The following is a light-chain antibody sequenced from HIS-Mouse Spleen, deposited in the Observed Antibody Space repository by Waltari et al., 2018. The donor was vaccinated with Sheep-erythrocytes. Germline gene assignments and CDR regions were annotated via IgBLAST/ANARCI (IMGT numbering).Light chain of an antibody. CDR3: AAWDDSLNGVV. CDR1: SSNIGSNT. J-gene: IGLJ2*01. V-gene: IGLV1-44*01. Sequence: QSVLTQPPSASGTPGQRVTISCSGSSSNIGSNTVNWYQQLPGTAPKLLIYSNIQRPSGVPDRFPGSESGTSASLAISGLQSEDEADYYCAAWDDSLNGVVFGGGTKLTVL. CDR2: SNI.